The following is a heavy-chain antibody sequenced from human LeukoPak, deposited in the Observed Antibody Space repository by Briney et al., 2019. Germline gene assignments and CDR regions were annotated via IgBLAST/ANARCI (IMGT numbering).Heavy chain of an antibody. CDR2: VHLDDSAA. V-gene: IGHV5-51*01. CDR3: ARLGQYTSSWYRYDYFDY. J-gene: IGHJ4*02. D-gene: IGHD6-13*01. CDR1: GYTITNSW. Sequence: GESVKISCKGSGYTITNSWIGWVRQMPGKGLEWVGSVHLDDSAAKYSPSYQGQVTMSVDTSITTAYLQWSSLKASDSAMYFCARLGQYTSSWYRYDYFDYWGQGTQVTVSS.